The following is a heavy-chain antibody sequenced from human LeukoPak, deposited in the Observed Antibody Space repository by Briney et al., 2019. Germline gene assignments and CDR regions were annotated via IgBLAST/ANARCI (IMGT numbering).Heavy chain of an antibody. CDR2: INPNSGGT. CDR3: ARGGRRIAVAGIWNWFDP. CDR1: GYTFTAYY. J-gene: IGHJ5*02. D-gene: IGHD6-19*01. V-gene: IGHV1-2*06. Sequence: ASVKVSCKASGYTFTAYYMHWVRQAPGQGLEWMGRINPNSGGTNYAQKFQGRVTMTRDTSISTAYMELSRLRSDDTAVYYCARGGRRIAVAGIWNWFDPWGQGTLVTVSS.